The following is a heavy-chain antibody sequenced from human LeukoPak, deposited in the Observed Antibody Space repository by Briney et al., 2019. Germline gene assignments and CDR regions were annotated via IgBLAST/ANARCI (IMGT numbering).Heavy chain of an antibody. Sequence: PSETLSLACTASDDSINRDFWTWIRQPPGKGLEWTGYIRHSGRTEYNPSLQNRVTISIDRSKNQFSLRLTSVTAADTAIYYCARLPDISGWPFDYWGQGMLVTVSS. CDR3: ARLPDISGWPFDY. D-gene: IGHD6-19*01. J-gene: IGHJ4*02. V-gene: IGHV4-59*01. CDR2: IRHSGRT. CDR1: DDSINRDF.